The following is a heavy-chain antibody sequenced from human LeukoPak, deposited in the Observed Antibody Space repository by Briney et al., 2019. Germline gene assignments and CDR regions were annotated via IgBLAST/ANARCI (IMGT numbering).Heavy chain of an antibody. CDR3: AGLSNYGSGSSPLYYYGMDV. Sequence: ASVKVSCKASGYTFTSYGISWVRQAPGQGLEWMGWISAYNGNTNYAQKLQGRVTMTTDTSTSTAYMELRSLRSDDTAVYYCAGLSNYGSGSSPLYYYGMDVWGQGTTVTVSS. CDR2: ISAYNGNT. J-gene: IGHJ6*02. D-gene: IGHD3-10*01. V-gene: IGHV1-18*01. CDR1: GYTFTSYG.